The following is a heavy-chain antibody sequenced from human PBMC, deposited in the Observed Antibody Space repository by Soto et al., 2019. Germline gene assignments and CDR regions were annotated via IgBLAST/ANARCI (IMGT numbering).Heavy chain of an antibody. V-gene: IGHV4-34*01. CDR3: ARGRWGSYRYTFRQLHSLSDY. Sequence: SETLSLTCAVYGGSFIGYYWSWILQPPWKGLEWIGEINHSGSTNYNPSLKSRVTISVDTSKNQFSLKLSSVTAADTAVYYCARGRWGSYRYTFRQLHSLSDYWGQGTLVTVSS. CDR1: GGSFIGYY. CDR2: INHSGST. D-gene: IGHD3-16*02. J-gene: IGHJ4*02.